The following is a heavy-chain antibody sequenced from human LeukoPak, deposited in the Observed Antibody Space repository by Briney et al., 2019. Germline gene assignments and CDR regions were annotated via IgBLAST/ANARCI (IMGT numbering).Heavy chain of an antibody. Sequence: PSETLSLTCTVSGGSISYFYWSWIRQPAGKGLEWIGRIYTSGSTNYNPSLKSRVTMSVDTSKKQFSLKLRSVTAADTAVYYCARISSSNWYNERGAFDVWGQGTMVTVSS. D-gene: IGHD6-13*01. CDR1: GGSISYFY. V-gene: IGHV4-4*07. J-gene: IGHJ3*01. CDR3: ARISSSNWYNERGAFDV. CDR2: IYTSGST.